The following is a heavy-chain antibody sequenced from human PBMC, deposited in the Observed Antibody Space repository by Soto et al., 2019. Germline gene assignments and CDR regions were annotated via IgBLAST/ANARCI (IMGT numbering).Heavy chain of an antibody. CDR3: ARDRRIVVVPAATLGDYYGMDV. J-gene: IGHJ6*02. CDR1: GDSVSSNSAA. V-gene: IGHV6-1*01. CDR2: TYYRSKWYN. Sequence: SQTLSLTCAISGDSVSSNSAAWSWIRQSPSRGLEWLGRTYYRSKWYNDYAVSVKSRITINPDTSKNQFSLQLNSVTPEDTAVYYCARDRRIVVVPAATLGDYYGMDVWGQGTTVTVSS. D-gene: IGHD2-2*01.